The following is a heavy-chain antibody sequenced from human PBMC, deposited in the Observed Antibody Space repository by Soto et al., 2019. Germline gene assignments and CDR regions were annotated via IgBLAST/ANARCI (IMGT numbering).Heavy chain of an antibody. D-gene: IGHD5-12*01. Sequence: QVQLVQSGAEVKKPGASVKVSCKASGYSFPAYYIHWVRQAPGQGREWMGRINPNTGGTNYAQKFQGLVTMTRDTSVNTVFLEMSRLTSGDTAVYYCARDFSGNNTLNFDFWGQGALVTVSS. CDR2: INPNTGGT. V-gene: IGHV1-2*02. CDR1: GYSFPAYY. J-gene: IGHJ4*02. CDR3: ARDFSGNNTLNFDF.